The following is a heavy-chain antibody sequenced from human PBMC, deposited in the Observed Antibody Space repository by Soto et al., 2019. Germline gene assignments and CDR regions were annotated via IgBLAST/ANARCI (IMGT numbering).Heavy chain of an antibody. Sequence: SETLSLTCAVSSGSISSSNWWSWVRQPPGKGLEWIGEIYHSGSTNYNPSLKSRVTISVDKSKNQFSLKLSSVTAADTAVYYCARDRTTVTPDYYYYYTDAWGNGTTVPVSS. D-gene: IGHD4-17*01. CDR3: ARDRTTVTPDYYYYYTDA. V-gene: IGHV4-4*02. CDR2: IYHSGST. CDR1: SGSISSSNW. J-gene: IGHJ6*03.